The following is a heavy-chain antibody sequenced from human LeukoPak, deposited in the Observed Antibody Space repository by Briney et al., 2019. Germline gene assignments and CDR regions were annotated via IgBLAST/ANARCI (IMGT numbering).Heavy chain of an antibody. CDR3: ARAPIVVVPAAPHDAFDI. Sequence: PSETLSLTCTVSGGSISSGDYYWSWIRQHPGKGLEWIGYIYYSGSTYYNPSLKSRVTISVDTSKNQFSLELSSVTAADTAVYYCARAPIVVVPAAPHDAFDIWGQGTMVTVSS. CDR2: IYYSGST. D-gene: IGHD2-2*01. J-gene: IGHJ3*02. CDR1: GGSISSGDYY. V-gene: IGHV4-31*03.